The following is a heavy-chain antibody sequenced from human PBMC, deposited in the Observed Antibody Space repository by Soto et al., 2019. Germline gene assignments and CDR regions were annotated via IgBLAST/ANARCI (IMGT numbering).Heavy chain of an antibody. D-gene: IGHD3-10*01. V-gene: IGHV3-74*01. J-gene: IGHJ4*02. CDR3: VRDAGHRGDY. CDR2: INGDGSST. CDR1: GFTLGDYW. Sequence: GGSLRLSCAASGFTLGDYWMHWVRQSPGKGLVWVSSINGDGSSTVYADSVEGRFTASRDSAKNTLHLQMNSLRVEDTAVYYCVRDAGHRGDYWGQGTLVTVSS.